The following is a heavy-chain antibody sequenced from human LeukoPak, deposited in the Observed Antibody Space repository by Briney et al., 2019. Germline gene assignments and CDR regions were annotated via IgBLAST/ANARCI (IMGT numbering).Heavy chain of an antibody. CDR3: ARDTRHRYCSSSSCFRGWLDP. CDR1: RGTFSSYA. Sequence: SVKVSCKASRGTFSSYAISWVRQAPGQGLEWMGGIIPIFGTANYAQKFQGRVTITADESTSTAYMEMSSLRSEDTAVYYCARDTRHRYCSSSSCFRGWLDPWGQGTPVTVSS. CDR2: IIPIFGTA. D-gene: IGHD2-2*01. V-gene: IGHV1-69*13. J-gene: IGHJ5*02.